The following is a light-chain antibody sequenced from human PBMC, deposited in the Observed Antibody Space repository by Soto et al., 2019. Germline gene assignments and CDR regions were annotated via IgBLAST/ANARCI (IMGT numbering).Light chain of an antibody. J-gene: IGKJ3*01. CDR3: LRHGSYPLT. V-gene: IGKV3D-20*01. CDR1: ESVSYSY. Sequence: EIVLTQSPASMSLSPGERATLSCGASESVSYSYVPWYQLKGGLAPRLLIHDASTRASGIPDRFSGSKSGTDFTLTIRGLQPEDSATYYCLRHGSYPLTFGRGTKVEVK. CDR2: DAS.